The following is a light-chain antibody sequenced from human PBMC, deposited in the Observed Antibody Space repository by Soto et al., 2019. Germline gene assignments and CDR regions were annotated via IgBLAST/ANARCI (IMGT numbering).Light chain of an antibody. V-gene: IGLV3-21*02. CDR3: QVWDAGSDHVV. Sequence: SYELTQPPSVSVALGQTARITCGGDHIGGKSVHWYQQKPGQAPLLVVYDDADRPSGIPERFSGSNSDNTATLTIGRVEAGDEADYYCQVWDAGSDHVVFGGGTKLTVL. J-gene: IGLJ2*01. CDR2: DDA. CDR1: HIGGKS.